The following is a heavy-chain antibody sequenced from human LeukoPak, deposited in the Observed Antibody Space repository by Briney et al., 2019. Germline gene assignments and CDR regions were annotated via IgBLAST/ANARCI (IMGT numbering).Heavy chain of an antibody. Sequence: SETLSLTCAVYGGSFSGYYWSWIRQPPGKGLEWIGEINHSGSTNYNPSLKSRVTISVDTSKNQVSLKLSSVTAADTAVYYCARSGNLGYSRYFDWSFDYWGQGTLVTVSS. CDR2: INHSGST. CDR3: ARSGNLGYSRYFDWSFDY. V-gene: IGHV4-34*01. CDR1: GGSFSGYY. J-gene: IGHJ4*02. D-gene: IGHD3-9*01.